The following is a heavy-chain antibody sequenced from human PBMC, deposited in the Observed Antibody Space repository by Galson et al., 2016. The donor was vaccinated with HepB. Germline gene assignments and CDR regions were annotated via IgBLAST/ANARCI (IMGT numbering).Heavy chain of an antibody. CDR1: GASIRSGPYF. CDR2: IYYTGRT. J-gene: IGHJ3*01. D-gene: IGHD3-3*01. V-gene: IGHV4-31*03. CDR3: ARDQTTYGYSTHQNAFDV. Sequence: TLSLTCILSGASIRSGPYFWSWIRQRPGQGLEWIGHIYYTGRTSYNPSLTSRLSISLGTSENHFSLRLTSVTAADTAVYYCARDQTTYGYSTHQNAFDVLGQGTMVTVSS.